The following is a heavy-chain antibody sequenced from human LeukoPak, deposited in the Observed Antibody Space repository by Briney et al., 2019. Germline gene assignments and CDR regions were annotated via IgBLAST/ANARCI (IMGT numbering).Heavy chain of an antibody. D-gene: IGHD6-6*01. Sequence: SETLPLTCAVYGGSFSGYYWSWIRQPPGKGLEWIGEINHSGSTDYNPSLKSRVTISVDTSKNQFSLKLSSVTAADTAVYYCARERSIAARPINWFDPWGQGTLVTVSS. J-gene: IGHJ5*02. V-gene: IGHV4-34*01. CDR2: INHSGST. CDR3: ARERSIAARPINWFDP. CDR1: GGSFSGYY.